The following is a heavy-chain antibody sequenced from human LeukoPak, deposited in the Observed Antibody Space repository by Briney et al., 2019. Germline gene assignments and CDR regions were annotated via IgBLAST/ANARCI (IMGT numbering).Heavy chain of an antibody. CDR2: IIPILGIA. CDR1: GGTFSSYA. CDR3: ARGAYSGYDSVSYWFDP. Sequence: ASVKVSCKASGGTFSSYAISWVRQAPGQGLEWMGRIIPILGIANYAQKFQGRVTITADKSTSTAYMELSSLRSEDTAVYYCARGAYSGYDSVSYWFDPWGQGTLVTVS. J-gene: IGHJ5*02. D-gene: IGHD5-12*01. V-gene: IGHV1-69*04.